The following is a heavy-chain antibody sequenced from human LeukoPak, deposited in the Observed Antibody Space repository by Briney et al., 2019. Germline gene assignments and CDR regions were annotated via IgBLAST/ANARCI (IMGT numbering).Heavy chain of an antibody. CDR2: ISSTGSTT. V-gene: IGHV3-23*01. D-gene: IGHD2-15*01. CDR1: GFDFSGYA. CDR3: AKDHRYCRGGTCHSGFDY. Sequence: GGSLRLSCAASGFDFSGYAMSWVRQAPGMGLEWVSFISSTGSTTYYADSVKGRFTISSDISKNTVYLQMNSLRAEDTAVYYCAKDHRYCRGGTCHSGFDYWGQGTLVTV. J-gene: IGHJ4*02.